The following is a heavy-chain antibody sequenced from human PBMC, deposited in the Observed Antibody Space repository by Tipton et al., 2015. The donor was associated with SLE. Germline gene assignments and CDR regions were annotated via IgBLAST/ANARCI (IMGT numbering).Heavy chain of an antibody. CDR3: AREPPLRYSMDV. Sequence: SLRLSCAASGFTFSSYEMNWVRQAPGKGLEWVSYISSSSSYIYYADSVKGRFTISRDNAKNSLYLQMNSLRAEDTAVYYCAREPPLRYSMDVWGQGTTVTVSS. CDR1: GFTFSSYE. D-gene: IGHD3-9*01. CDR2: ISSSSSYI. V-gene: IGHV3-21*05. J-gene: IGHJ6*02.